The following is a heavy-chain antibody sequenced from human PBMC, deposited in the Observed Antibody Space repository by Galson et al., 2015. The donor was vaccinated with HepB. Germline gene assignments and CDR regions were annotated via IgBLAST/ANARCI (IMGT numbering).Heavy chain of an antibody. CDR3: ARDPIVLEPVADPAGKRKAYYYYYMDV. D-gene: IGHD2-2*01. CDR1: GGSISSYY. CDR2: IYASGST. V-gene: IGHV4-4*07. Sequence: ETLSLTCTVSGGSISSYYWSWIRQPAGKGLEWIGRIYASGSTKYNPSLKSRVTMSVDTSKNQFSLNLSSVTAADTAVYYCARDPIVLEPVADPAGKRKAYYYYYMDVWGKGTTVTVSS. J-gene: IGHJ6*03.